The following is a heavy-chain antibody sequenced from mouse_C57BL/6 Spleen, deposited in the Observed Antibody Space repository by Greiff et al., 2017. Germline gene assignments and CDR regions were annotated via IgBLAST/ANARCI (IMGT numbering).Heavy chain of an antibody. CDR3: AREGKDSSGSDY. J-gene: IGHJ2*01. Sequence: QVQLQQPGAELVKPGASVKLSCKASGYTFTSYWMHWVKQRPGQGLEWIGMIQPTSGSTNYNEKFKSKATLTVDKSSSTAYMQLSSLTSEDSAVYYYAREGKDSSGSDYWGQGTTLTVSS. D-gene: IGHD3-2*02. V-gene: IGHV1-64*01. CDR1: GYTFTSYW. CDR2: IQPTSGST.